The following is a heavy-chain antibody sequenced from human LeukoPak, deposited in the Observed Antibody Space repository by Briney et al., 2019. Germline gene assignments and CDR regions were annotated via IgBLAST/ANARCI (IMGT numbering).Heavy chain of an antibody. V-gene: IGHV1-2*02. CDR2: INPNSGAT. D-gene: IGHD2-15*01. Sequence: GASVKVSCKASVSTFTGYYIHWVRQAPGQGLEWMGWINPNSGATQYAQKFQGRVTMTRDTSISTAYMELSRLRSDDTAVYYCARGSENPPFDYWGQGTLVTVSS. J-gene: IGHJ4*02. CDR1: VSTFTGYY. CDR3: ARGSENPPFDY.